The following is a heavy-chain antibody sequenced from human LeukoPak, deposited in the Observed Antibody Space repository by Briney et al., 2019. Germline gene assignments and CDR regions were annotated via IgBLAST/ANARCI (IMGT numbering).Heavy chain of an antibody. Sequence: ASVKVSCKASGGTFSSYAISWVRQAPGQGLEWMGRIIPIFGIANYAQKFQGRVTITADKSTSTAYIELSSLRSEDTAVYYCARVNGDFDYWGQGTLVTVSS. V-gene: IGHV1-69*04. CDR3: ARVNGDFDY. D-gene: IGHD4-17*01. CDR2: IIPIFGIA. J-gene: IGHJ4*02. CDR1: GGTFSSYA.